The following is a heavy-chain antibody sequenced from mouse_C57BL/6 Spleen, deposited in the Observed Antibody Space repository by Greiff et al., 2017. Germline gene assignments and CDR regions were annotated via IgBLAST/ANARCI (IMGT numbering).Heavy chain of an antibody. J-gene: IGHJ3*01. V-gene: IGHV1-66*01. Sequence: QVQLQQSGPELVKPGASVKISCKASGYSFTSYYIHWVKQRPGQGLAWIGWIYPGSGNTKYNEKFKGKATLTADTSSSTAYMQLSSLTSEDSAVYYGARGGLYYGEFAYWGQGTLVTVSA. CDR2: IYPGSGNT. CDR1: GYSFTSYY. CDR3: ARGGLYYGEFAY. D-gene: IGHD2-1*01.